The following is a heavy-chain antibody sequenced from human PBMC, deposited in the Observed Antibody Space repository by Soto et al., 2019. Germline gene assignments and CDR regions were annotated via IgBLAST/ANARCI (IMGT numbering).Heavy chain of an antibody. CDR3: ARGGASVAAYTFDY. J-gene: IGHJ4*02. V-gene: IGHV3-7*03. D-gene: IGHD6-19*01. Sequence: EVQLVESGGGLVQPGGSLRLSCAASGFTFSTYWMSWVRQAPGKGLEWVANIKRDGSDKFYVDSVKGRFTVSRDNAWNSLFLQMSSLRADDTAVYYCARGGASVAAYTFDYWGRGTLVTVSS. CDR1: GFTFSTYW. CDR2: IKRDGSDK.